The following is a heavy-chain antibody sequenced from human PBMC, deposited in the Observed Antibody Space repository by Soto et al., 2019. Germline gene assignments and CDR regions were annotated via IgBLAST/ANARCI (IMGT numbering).Heavy chain of an antibody. Sequence: TLSLTCTVSGGSISSSSYYWGWIRQPPGKGLEWIGSIYYSGSTYYNPSLKSRVTISVDTSKNQFSLKLSSVTAADTAVYYCACDSSGYYKDYYYYGMVVWRQGTTVTVSS. D-gene: IGHD3-22*01. CDR1: GGSISSSSYY. CDR3: ACDSSGYYKDYYYYGMVV. J-gene: IGHJ6*02. CDR2: IYYSGST. V-gene: IGHV4-39*01.